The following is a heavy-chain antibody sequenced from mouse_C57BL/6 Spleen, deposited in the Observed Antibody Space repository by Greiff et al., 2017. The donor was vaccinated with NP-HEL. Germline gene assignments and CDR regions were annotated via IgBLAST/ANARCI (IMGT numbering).Heavy chain of an antibody. CDR1: GYSITSGYY. CDR3: ARSLSPWFAY. D-gene: IGHD3-2*02. Sequence: EVQLVESGPGLVKPSQSLSLTCSVPGYSITSGYYWNWIRQFPGNKLEWMGYISYDGSNNYNPSLKNRISITRDTSKNQFFLKLNSVTTEDIATYYCARSLSPWFAYWGQGTLVTVSA. V-gene: IGHV3-6*01. J-gene: IGHJ3*01. CDR2: ISYDGSN.